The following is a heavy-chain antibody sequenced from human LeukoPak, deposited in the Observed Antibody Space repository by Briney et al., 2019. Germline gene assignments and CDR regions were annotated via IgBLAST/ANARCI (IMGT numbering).Heavy chain of an antibody. CDR3: ARDSSGNFDY. J-gene: IGHJ4*02. D-gene: IGHD1-26*01. V-gene: IGHV3-23*01. CDR1: GFTFSSYS. Sequence: PGGSLRLSCAASGFTFSSYSMNWVRQAPGKGLEWVSGTSVSGDYTYYADSVKGRFTISRDNSKNTLYLQMNSLRAEDTAVYYCARDSSGNFDYWGQGTLVTVSS. CDR2: TSVSGDYT.